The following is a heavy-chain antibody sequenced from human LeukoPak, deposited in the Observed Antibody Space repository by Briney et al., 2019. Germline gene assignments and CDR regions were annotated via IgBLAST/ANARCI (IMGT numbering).Heavy chain of an antibody. Sequence: ASVKVSCKASGYTFTSYAMHWVRQAPGQRLEWMGWINAGNGNTKYSQEFQGRVTITRDTSASTAYMELSSLRAEDTAVYYCATHELKDAFDIWGQGTMVTVSS. J-gene: IGHJ3*02. CDR2: INAGNGNT. D-gene: IGHD3-10*01. CDR3: ATHELKDAFDI. V-gene: IGHV1-3*03. CDR1: GYTFTSYA.